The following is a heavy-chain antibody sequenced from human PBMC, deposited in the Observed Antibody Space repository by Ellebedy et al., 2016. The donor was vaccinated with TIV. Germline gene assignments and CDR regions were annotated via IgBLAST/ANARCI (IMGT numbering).Heavy chain of an antibody. CDR3: ARLGPGYCSGGNCYGAFDI. J-gene: IGHJ3*02. D-gene: IGHD2-15*01. CDR1: GFTFSGYN. Sequence: GGSLRLXCAASGFTFSGYNMNWVRQAPGKGLEWVSTISSSSSYIYYADSMKGRFTISRDNGKNSLYLQMNSLRAEDTAVYYCARLGPGYCSGGNCYGAFDIWGQGTMVTVSS. V-gene: IGHV3-21*01. CDR2: ISSSSSYI.